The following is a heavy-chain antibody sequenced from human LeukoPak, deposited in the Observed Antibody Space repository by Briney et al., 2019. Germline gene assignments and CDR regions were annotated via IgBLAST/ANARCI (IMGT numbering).Heavy chain of an antibody. D-gene: IGHD3-22*01. CDR2: IYSGGST. CDR1: GITVRSNH. Sequence: GSLRLSWAASGITVRSNHINWVRQAPGKGLEWVSVIYSGGSTYYADSVKGRFTISRDNSKNTLYLQMNSLRAEDTAVYYCARAVYYYDSSGYYRFYFDYWGQGTLVTVSS. CDR3: ARAVYYYDSSGYYRFYFDY. V-gene: IGHV3-66*01. J-gene: IGHJ4*02.